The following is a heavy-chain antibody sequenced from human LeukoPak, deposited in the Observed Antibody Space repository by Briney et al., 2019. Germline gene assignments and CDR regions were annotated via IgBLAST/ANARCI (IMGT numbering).Heavy chain of an antibody. J-gene: IGHJ5*02. V-gene: IGHV3-7*01. D-gene: IGHD5-18*01. CDR3: ARDRQIKYSYGYTNWFDP. Sequence: PGGSLRLSCAASGFTFSSYWMSWVRQAPGKGLEWVANIKQDGSEKYYVDSVKGRFTISRDNAKNSLYQQMNSLRAEDTAVYYCARDRQIKYSYGYTNWFDPWGQGTLVTVSS. CDR2: IKQDGSEK. CDR1: GFTFSSYW.